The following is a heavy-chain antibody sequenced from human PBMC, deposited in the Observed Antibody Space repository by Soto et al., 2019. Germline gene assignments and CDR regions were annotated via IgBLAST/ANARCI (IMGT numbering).Heavy chain of an antibody. D-gene: IGHD6-6*01. Sequence: SETLSLTCAVYGGSFSGYYWSWIRQPPGKGLEWIGEINHSGSTNYNPSLKSRVTISVDTSKNQFSLKLSSVTAADTAVYYCARYASSSSLWEYYFDYWGQGTLVTVSS. CDR1: GGSFSGYY. CDR3: ARYASSSSLWEYYFDY. V-gene: IGHV4-34*01. J-gene: IGHJ4*02. CDR2: INHSGST.